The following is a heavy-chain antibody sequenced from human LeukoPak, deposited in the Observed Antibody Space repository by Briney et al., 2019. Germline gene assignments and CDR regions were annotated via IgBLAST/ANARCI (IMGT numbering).Heavy chain of an antibody. CDR2: IYPGGSGP. Sequence: GESLKISCKVSGYSFTSYCIEWVRQMPGKGLGLKGIIYPGGSGPTYSPSFEGQVTISVNKSINTAYLQWSILQASDTAMYYCGMSGDRVPLQDDVFDVWGQGTMVTVST. J-gene: IGHJ3*01. V-gene: IGHV5-51*01. CDR3: GMSGDRVPLQDDVFDV. D-gene: IGHD1-26*01. CDR1: GYSFTSYC.